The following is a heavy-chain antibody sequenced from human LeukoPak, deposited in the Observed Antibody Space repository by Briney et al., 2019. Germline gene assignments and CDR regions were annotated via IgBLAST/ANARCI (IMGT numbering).Heavy chain of an antibody. Sequence: GGSLRLSCAASGFTFSSYAMSWVRQAPGKGLEWVSGISWNSGSIGYADSVKGRFTISRDNAKSSLYLQMNSLRAEDMALYYCAKGGQWQWELLGAPLDYWGQGTLVTVSS. D-gene: IGHD1-26*01. J-gene: IGHJ4*02. V-gene: IGHV3-9*03. CDR3: AKGGQWQWELLGAPLDY. CDR2: ISWNSGSI. CDR1: GFTFSSYA.